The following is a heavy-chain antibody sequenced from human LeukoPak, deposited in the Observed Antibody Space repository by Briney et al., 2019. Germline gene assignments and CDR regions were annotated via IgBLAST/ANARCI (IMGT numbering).Heavy chain of an antibody. Sequence: SETLSLTCAVYGGSFSGYYWSWIRQPPGKGLEWIGEINHSGSTNYNPSLKSRVTISVDTSKNQFSLKLSSVTAADTAVYYCATLVATILSPFDYWGQGTLVTVSP. CDR2: INHSGST. D-gene: IGHD5-12*01. CDR3: ATLVATILSPFDY. CDR1: GGSFSGYY. J-gene: IGHJ4*02. V-gene: IGHV4-34*01.